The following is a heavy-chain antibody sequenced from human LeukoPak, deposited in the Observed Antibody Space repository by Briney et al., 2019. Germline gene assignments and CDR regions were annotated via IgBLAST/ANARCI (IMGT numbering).Heavy chain of an antibody. V-gene: IGHV3-23*01. CDR2: ISTSGTTS. CDR3: ATGLAHY. CDR1: GFTFSSDY. Sequence: GGSLRLSCVAPGFTFSSDYMTWVRQSPGKGLEWVSSISTSGTTSYYADSVKGRFTISRDNSRNTLYLQMNSLGLEDTAIYFCATGLAHYWGQGTMVTVST. J-gene: IGHJ4*02.